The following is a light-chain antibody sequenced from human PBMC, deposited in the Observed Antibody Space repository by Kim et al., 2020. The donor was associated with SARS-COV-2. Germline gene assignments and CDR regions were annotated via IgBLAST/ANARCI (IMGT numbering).Light chain of an antibody. CDR1: QSISSW. V-gene: IGKV1-5*03. CDR2: KAS. J-gene: IGKJ1*01. Sequence: DIQMTQSPSTLSASVGDRVTITCRASQSISSWLAWYQQKPGKAPNLLIYKASSLESGVPSRFSGSGSGTEFTLTISSLQPDDLATYYCQHDKNYVWTFGQGTKVDIK. CDR3: QHDKNYVWT.